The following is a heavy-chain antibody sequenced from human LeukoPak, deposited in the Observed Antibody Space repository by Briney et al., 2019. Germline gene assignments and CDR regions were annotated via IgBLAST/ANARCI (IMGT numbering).Heavy chain of an antibody. CDR3: ARGNIVVAGYYYYGMDV. V-gene: IGHV1-8*01. D-gene: IGHD2-2*01. CDR1: GYTFTSYD. Sequence: ASVKVSCKASGYTFTSYDINWVRQATGQGLEWMGWMNPNSGNTGYAQKFQGRVTMTRNTSISTAYMELSSLRSEDTAVYYCARGNIVVAGYYYYGMDVWGQGTTATVSS. CDR2: MNPNSGNT. J-gene: IGHJ6*02.